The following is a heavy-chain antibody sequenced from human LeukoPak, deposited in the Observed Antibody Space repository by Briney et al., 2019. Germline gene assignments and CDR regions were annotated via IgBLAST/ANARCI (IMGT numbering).Heavy chain of an antibody. CDR2: IYTSGST. CDR1: GGSISSDSYY. D-gene: IGHD6-19*01. V-gene: IGHV4-61*02. CDR3: ASSGIAVAHFDY. Sequence: TLSLTCAVSGGSISSDSYYWSWIRQPAGKGLEWIGRIYTSGSTNYNPSLKSRVTISVDTSKNQFSLKLSSVTAADTAVYYCASSGIAVAHFDYWGQGTLVTVSS. J-gene: IGHJ4*02.